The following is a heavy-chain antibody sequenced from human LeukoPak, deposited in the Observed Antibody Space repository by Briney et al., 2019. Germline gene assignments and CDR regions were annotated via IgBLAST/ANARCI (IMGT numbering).Heavy chain of an antibody. J-gene: IGHJ4*02. Sequence: PSETLSLTCTVSGGSISSGSYYWGWIRQPAGKGLEWIGRIYTSGSTNYNPSLKSRVTISVDTSKNQFSLKLSSVTAADTAVYYCARYCSSTSCYSEVFDYWGQGTLVTVSS. CDR1: GGSISSGSYY. V-gene: IGHV4-61*02. D-gene: IGHD2-2*01. CDR2: IYTSGST. CDR3: ARYCSSTSCYSEVFDY.